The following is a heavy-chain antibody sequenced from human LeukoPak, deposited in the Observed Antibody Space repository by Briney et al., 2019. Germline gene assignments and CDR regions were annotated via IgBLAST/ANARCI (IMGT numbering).Heavy chain of an antibody. CDR3: ARSGYSYGTTGFDP. Sequence: PSETLSLTCTVSGGSISSGSYYWSWIRQPAGKGLEWIGRIYTSGSTNYNPSLKSRVTISVDTSKNQFSLKLSSVTAADTAVYYCARSGYSYGTTGFDPWGQGTLVTVSS. J-gene: IGHJ5*02. CDR2: IYTSGST. V-gene: IGHV4-61*02. D-gene: IGHD5-18*01. CDR1: GGSISSGSYY.